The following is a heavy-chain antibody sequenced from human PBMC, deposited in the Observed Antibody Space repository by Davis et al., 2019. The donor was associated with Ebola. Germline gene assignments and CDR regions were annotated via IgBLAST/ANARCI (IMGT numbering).Heavy chain of an antibody. CDR2: ISSSSSYI. J-gene: IGHJ4*02. Sequence: PGGSLRLSCAASGFTFSSYSMNWVRQAPGKGLEWVSSISSSSSYIYYADSVKGRFTISRDNAKNSLYLQMNSLRAEDTAVYYCAKGILDFWSGYYFDYWSQGTLVTVSS. CDR1: GFTFSSYS. D-gene: IGHD3-3*01. V-gene: IGHV3-21*01. CDR3: AKGILDFWSGYYFDY.